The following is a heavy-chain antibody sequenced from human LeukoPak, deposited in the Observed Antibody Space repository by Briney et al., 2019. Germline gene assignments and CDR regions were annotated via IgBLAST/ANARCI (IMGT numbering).Heavy chain of an antibody. Sequence: GGSLRLSCAASGFTFKNVWMSWVRQAPGEGLEWVSYISSSSYTNYADSVKGRFTISRDNAKNSLYLQMNSLRAEDTAVYYCAREPDSSGFYWYFDLWGRGTLVTVSS. D-gene: IGHD3-22*01. CDR1: GFTFKNVW. V-gene: IGHV3-11*05. CDR3: AREPDSSGFYWYFDL. J-gene: IGHJ2*01. CDR2: ISSSSYT.